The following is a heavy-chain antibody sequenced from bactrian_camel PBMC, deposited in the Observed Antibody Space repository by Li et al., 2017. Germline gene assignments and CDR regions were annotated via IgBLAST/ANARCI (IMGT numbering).Heavy chain of an antibody. J-gene: IGHJ4*01. D-gene: IGHD3*01. CDR2: IHTADGST. V-gene: IGHV3S54*01. Sequence: HVQLVESGGGSVQAGGSLRLSCSASGYSDNRNCMGWFRQDSSMQREAVATIHTADGSTWYADSVKDRFTISRANGANTMYLQMDNLKPEDSAMYVCEAGPAPWSWLCPGGKPNVYPNSGQGTQVTVS. CDR1: GYSDNRNC.